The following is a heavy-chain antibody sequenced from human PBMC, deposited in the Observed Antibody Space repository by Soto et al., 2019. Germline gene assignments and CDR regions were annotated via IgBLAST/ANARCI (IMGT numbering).Heavy chain of an antibody. J-gene: IGHJ6*02. CDR2: IIPIFGTA. Sequence: SMKVSCQGSWGPLRSYSIRWVRQGPGQGLEWVGGIIPIFGTANYAQKFQGRVTITADESTSTAYMELSSLRSEDTAVYYCAREESGDYVWGSYRVYYYYGMDVWGQGTTVTVSS. CDR3: AREESGDYVWGSYRVYYYYGMDV. D-gene: IGHD3-16*02. V-gene: IGHV1-69*01. CDR1: WGPLRSYS.